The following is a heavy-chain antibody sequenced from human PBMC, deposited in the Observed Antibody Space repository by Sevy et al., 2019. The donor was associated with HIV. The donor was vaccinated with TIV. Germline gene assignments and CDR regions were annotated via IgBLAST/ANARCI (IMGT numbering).Heavy chain of an antibody. CDR1: GYTFTDNY. D-gene: IGHD1-26*01. CDR2: FNPLSGGT. Sequence: ASVKVSCKTFGYTFTDNYIHWVRQAPGQGLEWMGRFNPLSGGTKSAQQFQGRVTMTRDTSISTAYMEVSRLTFDDTSVYYCAREAGSTYYGLLDYWGQGSLFTVSS. J-gene: IGHJ4*02. CDR3: AREAGSTYYGLLDY. V-gene: IGHV1-2*06.